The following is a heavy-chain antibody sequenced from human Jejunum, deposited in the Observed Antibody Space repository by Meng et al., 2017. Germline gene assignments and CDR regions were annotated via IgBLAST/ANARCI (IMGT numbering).Heavy chain of an antibody. Sequence: QVQLQESGPGLVKPSEPLSLTCTVSGGSLSSYYWSWVRRPPGKGLEWIGYIYYSGSTNYNPSLKSRVTMSVDTSKNQFSLKLNSLTAADTAMYYCARGGWSLDSWGQGTLVTVSS. D-gene: IGHD6-19*01. CDR1: GGSLSSYY. CDR3: ARGGWSLDS. J-gene: IGHJ4*02. V-gene: IGHV4-59*08. CDR2: IYYSGST.